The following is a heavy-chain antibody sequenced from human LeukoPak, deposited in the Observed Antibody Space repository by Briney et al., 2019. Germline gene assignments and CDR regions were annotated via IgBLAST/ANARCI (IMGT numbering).Heavy chain of an antibody. CDR3: ARGQRGYSYGYWFDP. D-gene: IGHD5-18*01. CDR2: INPSGGST. CDR1: GYTFTSYY. Sequence: ASVKVSCKASGYTFTSYYMHCVRQAPGQGLEWMGIINPSGGSTSYAQKFQGRVTMTRDTSTSTVYMELSSLRSEDTAVYYCARGQRGYSYGYWFDPWGQGTLVTVSS. V-gene: IGHV1-46*01. J-gene: IGHJ5*02.